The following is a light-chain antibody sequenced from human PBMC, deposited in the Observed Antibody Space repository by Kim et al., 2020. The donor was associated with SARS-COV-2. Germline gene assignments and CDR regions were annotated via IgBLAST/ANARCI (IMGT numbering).Light chain of an antibody. CDR3: HSYDNNLSAPV. Sequence: QRVTSSCTGSRSNIGAGYDVHWYQHLPRTAPKLLIYGNNNRPSGVPDRFSASKSDSSASLAISGLRAEDEAEYYCHSYDNNLSAPVFGGGTKVTVL. J-gene: IGLJ3*02. CDR1: RSNIGAGYD. CDR2: GNN. V-gene: IGLV1-40*01.